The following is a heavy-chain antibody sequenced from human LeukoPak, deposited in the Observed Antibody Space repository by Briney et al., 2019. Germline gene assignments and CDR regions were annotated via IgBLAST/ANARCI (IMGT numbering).Heavy chain of an antibody. CDR3: GGGGGLSLYYYYYMDV. D-gene: IGHD3-16*01. V-gene: IGHV4-4*09. CDR2: IYTSGST. CDR1: GGSISSYY. Sequence: SETLSLTCTVSGGSISSYYWSWIRQPPGKGLEWIGYIYTSGSTNYNPSLKSRVTISVDTSKNQFSLKLSSVTAADTAVYYCGGGGGLSLYYYYYMDVWGKGTTVTVSS. J-gene: IGHJ6*03.